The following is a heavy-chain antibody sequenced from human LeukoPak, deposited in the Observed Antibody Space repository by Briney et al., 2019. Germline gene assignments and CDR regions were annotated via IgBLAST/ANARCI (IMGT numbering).Heavy chain of an antibody. D-gene: IGHD4-11*01. CDR1: GGSFSSGTYY. CDR3: ARTLGTVTTWYFDL. V-gene: IGHV4-61*02. J-gene: IGHJ2*01. Sequence: PSQTLSLTCTVSGGSFSSGTYYWSWIRQPAGKGLEWIGRIYTSGSTNYNPSLKSRVTISLDTSKNQFSLKLSSVTAADTAVYYCARTLGTVTTWYFDLWGRGTLVTVSS. CDR2: IYTSGST.